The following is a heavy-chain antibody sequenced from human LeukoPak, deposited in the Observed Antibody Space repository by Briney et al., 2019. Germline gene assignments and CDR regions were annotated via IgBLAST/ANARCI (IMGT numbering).Heavy chain of an antibody. Sequence: PGRSLRLSCAASGFTFDDYAMHWVRQAPGKGLEWVSGNSWNSGSIGYADSVKGRFTISRDNAKNSLYLQMNSLRAEDKALYYCAILTAAAGSDYWGQGALVTVSS. V-gene: IGHV3-9*01. D-gene: IGHD6-13*01. CDR3: AILTAAAGSDY. J-gene: IGHJ4*02. CDR2: NSWNSGSI. CDR1: GFTFDDYA.